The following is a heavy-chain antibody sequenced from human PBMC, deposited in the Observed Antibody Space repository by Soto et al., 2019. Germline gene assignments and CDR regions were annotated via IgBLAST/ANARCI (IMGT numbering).Heavy chain of an antibody. J-gene: IGHJ3*01. V-gene: IGHV3-66*01. CDR2: IYSGGTT. D-gene: IGHD4-17*01. CDR1: GFSVSINY. CDR3: EGDSTDGEFVDDFDV. Sequence: ELQLVESGGGLVQPGGSLRLSCAASGFSVSINYVNWVRQAPGKGLEWVSVIYSGGTTHYADSVKGRFTISRDTSKNTLYLQINSLRVEDTAVYYCEGDSTDGEFVDDFDVWGQGTMVTVSS.